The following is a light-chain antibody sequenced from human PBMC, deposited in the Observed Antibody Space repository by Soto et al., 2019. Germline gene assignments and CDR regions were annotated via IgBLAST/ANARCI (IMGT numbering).Light chain of an antibody. CDR2: SNN. CDR3: AAWDDSLNGWV. V-gene: IGLV1-44*01. Sequence: QSVLTQPPSVSGTPGQRVTVSCSGGRSNIGSNTVHWYQQLPGAAPKLLIYSNNQRPSGVPDRFSGSKSGTSASLAISGLQSEDEADYYCAAWDDSLNGWVFGGGTKLTVL. CDR1: RSNIGSNT. J-gene: IGLJ3*02.